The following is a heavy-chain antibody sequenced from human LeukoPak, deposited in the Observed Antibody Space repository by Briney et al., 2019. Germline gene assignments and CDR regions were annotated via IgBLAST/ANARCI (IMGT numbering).Heavy chain of an antibody. CDR3: AKDLITYYYGSGSPRPVDY. D-gene: IGHD3-10*01. Sequence: HPGGSLRLSCAASGFTFSSYAMSWVRQAPGKGLEWDSAISGSGGSTYYADSVKGRFTISRDNSKNTLYLQMNSLRAEDTAVYYCAKDLITYYYGSGSPRPVDYWGQGTLVTVSS. J-gene: IGHJ4*02. V-gene: IGHV3-23*01. CDR1: GFTFSSYA. CDR2: ISGSGGST.